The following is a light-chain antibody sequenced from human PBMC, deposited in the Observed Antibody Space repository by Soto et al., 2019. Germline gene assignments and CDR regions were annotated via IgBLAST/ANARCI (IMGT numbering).Light chain of an antibody. CDR1: QSIGSW. V-gene: IGKV1-5*03. CDR2: KAS. J-gene: IGKJ1*01. CDR3: HQDNLLRT. Sequence: QMTQSASTLSANVGERVTITFRASQSIGSWLAWYQQKPGKVPKLLIYKASSLVRGVQSRSSGSGLGTEYSCTISLLQRDEFSTYIRHQDNLLRTFGQGTKVEIK.